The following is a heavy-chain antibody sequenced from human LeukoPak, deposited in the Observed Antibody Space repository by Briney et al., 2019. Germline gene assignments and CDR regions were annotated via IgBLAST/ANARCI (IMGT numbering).Heavy chain of an antibody. J-gene: IGHJ4*02. CDR3: ARGGNSGLPWWHYFDY. Sequence: SETLSLTCTVSGDSISSGNYYWTWIRQPAGKGLEWIGRIYTSGRTNNNPSLKSRVTMSVDTSKNQLSLKLSSVTAADTAVYYCARGGNSGLPWWHYFDYWGQGTLVTVSS. CDR1: GDSISSGNYY. V-gene: IGHV4-61*02. D-gene: IGHD4-23*01. CDR2: IYTSGRT.